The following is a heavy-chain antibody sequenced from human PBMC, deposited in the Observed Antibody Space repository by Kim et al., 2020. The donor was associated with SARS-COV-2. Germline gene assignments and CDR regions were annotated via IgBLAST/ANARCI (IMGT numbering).Heavy chain of an antibody. J-gene: IGHJ3*02. CDR2: T. Sequence: TCYADSVKGRFTISRDNSKNTLYLQMNSLRAEDTAVYYCASEGLDGAFDIWGQGTMVTVSS. D-gene: IGHD2-21*01. V-gene: IGHV3-66*01. CDR3: ASEGLDGAFDI.